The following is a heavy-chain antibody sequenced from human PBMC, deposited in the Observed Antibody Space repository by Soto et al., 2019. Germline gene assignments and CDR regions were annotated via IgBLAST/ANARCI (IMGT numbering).Heavy chain of an antibody. CDR1: VFPFGANA. J-gene: IGHJ4*02. D-gene: IGHD1-26*01. Sequence: GGSLRLSCVASVFPFGANAMSWVRQAPGKGLEWVSGLSNTGRRTSYADSVKGRFNISRDNSENTVYLQMNSLRVEDTADYYCASEMGATPGTFHNWGQGTRVTVSS. CDR3: ASEMGATPGTFHN. V-gene: IGHV3-23*01. CDR2: LSNTGRRT.